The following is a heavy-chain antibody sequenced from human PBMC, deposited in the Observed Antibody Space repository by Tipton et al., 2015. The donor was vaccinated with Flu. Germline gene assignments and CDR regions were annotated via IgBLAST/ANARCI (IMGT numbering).Heavy chain of an antibody. V-gene: IGHV3-30*07. J-gene: IGHJ4*02. D-gene: IGHD4-17*01. CDR3: ARQDGGDFY. CDR2: VSKDGSKE. Sequence: SLRLSCAASGFTFSTYSMYWVRQAPGKGLEWVAVVSKDGSKEFYADSVKGRFTISRDNSKNTLYLQMNSLRAEDTAVYYCARQDGGDFYWGQGTVVNVSS. CDR1: GFTFSTYS.